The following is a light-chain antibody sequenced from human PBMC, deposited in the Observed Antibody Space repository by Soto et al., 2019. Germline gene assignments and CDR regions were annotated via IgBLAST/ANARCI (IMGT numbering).Light chain of an antibody. Sequence: ALTQPASVSGSPGQSITISCTGTSSDVGGYEFVSWYQQHPDNAPKLIIYDVSDRPSGESSRFSGSKSANTASLTISGLQAEDEADYYCSSYTSSGTYVIGTGTKVTVL. CDR1: SSDVGGYEF. V-gene: IGLV2-14*01. CDR3: SSYTSSGTYV. J-gene: IGLJ1*01. CDR2: DVS.